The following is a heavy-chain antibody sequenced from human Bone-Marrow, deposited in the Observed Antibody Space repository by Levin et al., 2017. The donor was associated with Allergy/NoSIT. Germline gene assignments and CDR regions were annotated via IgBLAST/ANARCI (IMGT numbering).Heavy chain of an antibody. V-gene: IGHV4-30-4*01. D-gene: IGHD4-17*01. CDR2: IYHNGTT. J-gene: IGHJ6*02. Sequence: SETLSLTCTVSGGSITSGDYYWSWIRQPPGTGLEWIGFIYHNGTTHYNPSLKGGITMSLDTSKNQFSLKVSSVTAADTAVYYCARVESTVTTWGDHYFGMDVWGQGTTVTVSS. CDR1: GGSITSGDYY. CDR3: ARVESTVTTWGDHYFGMDV.